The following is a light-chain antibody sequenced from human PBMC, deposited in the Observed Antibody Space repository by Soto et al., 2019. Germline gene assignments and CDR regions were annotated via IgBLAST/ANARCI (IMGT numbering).Light chain of an antibody. CDR2: AAS. CDR1: QNISSY. CDR3: QQSYSTPQT. J-gene: IGKJ1*01. V-gene: IGKV1-39*01. Sequence: DIQMTQSPSSLSASVGDRVTITCRASQNISSYLNWYQQKPGKAPKLLIYAASSLQSGVPSRFSGSGSGTDFTLTISSLQPEDFATYYCQQSYSTPQTFGQGTKVELK.